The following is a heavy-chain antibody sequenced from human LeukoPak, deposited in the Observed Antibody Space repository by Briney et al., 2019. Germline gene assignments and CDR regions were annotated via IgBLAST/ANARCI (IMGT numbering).Heavy chain of an antibody. CDR3: ARELPWIRRDGYNLGI. CDR2: MNPNSGNT. CDR1: GYTFTSYD. D-gene: IGHD5-24*01. Sequence: ASVTVSCKASGYTFTSYDINWVRQATGQGLEWMGWMNPNSGNTGYAQKFQGRVTMARNTSISTAYMELSSLRSEDTAVYYCARELPWIRRDGYNLGIWGQGTMVTVSS. J-gene: IGHJ3*02. V-gene: IGHV1-8*01.